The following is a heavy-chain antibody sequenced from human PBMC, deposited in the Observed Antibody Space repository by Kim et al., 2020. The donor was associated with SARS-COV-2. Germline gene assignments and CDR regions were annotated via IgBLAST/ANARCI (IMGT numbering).Heavy chain of an antibody. CDR1: GFTFSSYE. D-gene: IGHD6-13*01. V-gene: IGHV3-48*03. CDR2: ISSSGSTI. CDR3: AREGIAAGLFDP. Sequence: GGSLRLSCAASGFTFSSYEMNWVRQAPGKGLEWVSYISSSGSTIYYADSVKGRFTISRDNAKNSLYLQMNSLRAEDTAVYYCAREGIAAGLFDPWGQGTLVTVSS. J-gene: IGHJ5*02.